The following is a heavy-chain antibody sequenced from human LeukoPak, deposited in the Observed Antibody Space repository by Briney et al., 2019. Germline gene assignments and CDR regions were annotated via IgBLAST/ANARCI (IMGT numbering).Heavy chain of an antibody. CDR2: IYYSGST. CDR3: ARAYYDSSGYCVDY. D-gene: IGHD3-22*01. CDR1: GGSISSYY. J-gene: IGHJ4*02. V-gene: IGHV4-59*01. Sequence: SETLSLTCTVSGGSISSYYWSWIRQPPGKGLEWIGYIYYSGSTNYNPSLKSRVTISVDTSKNQFSLKLSSVTAADTAVYYCARAYYDSSGYCVDYWGQGTLVTVSS.